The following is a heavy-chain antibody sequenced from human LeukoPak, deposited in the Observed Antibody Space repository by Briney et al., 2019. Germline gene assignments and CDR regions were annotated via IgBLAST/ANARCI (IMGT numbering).Heavy chain of an antibody. CDR1: GGSISSSSYY. V-gene: IGHV4-39*01. Sequence: PSETLSLTCTVSGGSISSSSYYWGWIRQPPGKGLEWIGSIYYSGSTYYNPSLKSRVTISVDTSKNQFSLKLSSVTAADTAVYYCARQGSDYYDSSGYYIDYWGQGTLVTVSS. D-gene: IGHD3-22*01. J-gene: IGHJ4*02. CDR3: ARQGSDYYDSSGYYIDY. CDR2: IYYSGST.